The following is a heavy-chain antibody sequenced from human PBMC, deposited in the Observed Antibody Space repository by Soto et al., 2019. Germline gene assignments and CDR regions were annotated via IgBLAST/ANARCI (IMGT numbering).Heavy chain of an antibody. D-gene: IGHD2-15*01. CDR2: ISCDGSNK. CDR1: GFTFSSYG. Sequence: QVQLVESGGGVVQPGRSLRLSCAASGFTFSSYGMHWVRQAPGKGLEWVAVISCDGSNKYYADSVKGRFTISRDNSKNTLYLQMNSLRAEDTAVYYCAKERDVVVVAAPFDYWGQGTLVTVSS. J-gene: IGHJ4*02. CDR3: AKERDVVVVAAPFDY. V-gene: IGHV3-30*18.